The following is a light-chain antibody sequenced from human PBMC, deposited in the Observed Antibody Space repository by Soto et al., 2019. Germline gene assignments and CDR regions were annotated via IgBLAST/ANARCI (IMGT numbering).Light chain of an antibody. Sequence: ILMTQSPGTLSVSPGERATLSCRASESVSSNLAWYQQKPGQAPRLLIYGASTRATGIPVRFSGRGSGTEFTLTISSLQSEDSGVYFCQHYNDWPITFGQGTRLEI. CDR2: GAS. CDR3: QHYNDWPIT. V-gene: IGKV3-15*01. CDR1: ESVSSN. J-gene: IGKJ5*01.